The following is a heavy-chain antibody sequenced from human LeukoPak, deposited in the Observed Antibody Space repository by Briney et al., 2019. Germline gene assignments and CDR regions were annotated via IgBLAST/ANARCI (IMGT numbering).Heavy chain of an antibody. Sequence: PGESLRLSCAASGFIFSDYSMDWVRQAPGKGLEWVTSIGDNGTNIYYADSVKGRFTISRDNSKNTLYLQMNSLRAEDTAIYYCARDRRYCSGGNCYLAGMDVWGKGTTVTVSS. CDR2: IGDNGTNI. V-gene: IGHV3-30*02. J-gene: IGHJ6*04. D-gene: IGHD2-15*01. CDR1: GFIFSDYS. CDR3: ARDRRYCSGGNCYLAGMDV.